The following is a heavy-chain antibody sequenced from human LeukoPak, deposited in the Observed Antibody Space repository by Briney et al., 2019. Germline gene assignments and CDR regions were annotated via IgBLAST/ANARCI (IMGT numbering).Heavy chain of an antibody. CDR3: ARDRVRIQLSPTGFDP. CDR2: ISSSSSYI. J-gene: IGHJ5*02. D-gene: IGHD5-18*01. V-gene: IGHV3-21*01. Sequence: GGSLRLSCAASGFTFSSYSMNWVRQAPGKGLEWVSSISSSSSYIYYADSVKGRFTTSRDNAKNSLYLQMNSLRAEDTAVYYCARDRVRIQLSPTGFDPWGQGTLVTVSS. CDR1: GFTFSSYS.